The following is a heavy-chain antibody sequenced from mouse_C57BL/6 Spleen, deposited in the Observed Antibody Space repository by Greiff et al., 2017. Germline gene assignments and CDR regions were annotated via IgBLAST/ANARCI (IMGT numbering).Heavy chain of an antibody. CDR1: GFNIKNSY. J-gene: IGHJ1*03. CDR3: SRSSTVVAARYFDV. CDR2: IDPANGNT. D-gene: IGHD1-1*01. Sequence: EVQLQQSVAELVRPGASVKLSCTASGFNIKNSYMPWVKQRPEQGLEWIGRIDPANGNTKYAPKFQGKATITADTSSNTAYLQLSSLTSEDTAIYYCSRSSTVVAARYFDVWGTGTTVTVSS. V-gene: IGHV14-3*01.